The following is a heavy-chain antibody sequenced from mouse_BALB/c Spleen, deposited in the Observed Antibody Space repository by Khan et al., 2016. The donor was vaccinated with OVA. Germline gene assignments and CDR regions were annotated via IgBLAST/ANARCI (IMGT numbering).Heavy chain of an antibody. CDR3: PRRGYDYGRGVLFTY. CDR2: IWSAGST. Sequence: QVQLKQSGPGLVQPSQSLSITCTVSGFSLPNYSVHWVRQSPGKGLEWLGVIWSAGSTDYNEAFISRLTISKDNSRSQVFFKMNNLQPNDTAIYXCPRRGYDYGRGVLFTYWGQGTLVTVSA. D-gene: IGHD2-4*01. CDR1: GFSLPNYS. V-gene: IGHV2-2*02. J-gene: IGHJ3*01.